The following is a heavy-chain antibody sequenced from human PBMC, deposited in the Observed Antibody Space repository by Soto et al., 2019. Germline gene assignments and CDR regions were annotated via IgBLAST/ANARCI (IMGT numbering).Heavy chain of an antibody. CDR1: GFTFSTYA. CDR3: AKDRYGDYGGIDY. V-gene: IGHV3-23*01. CDR2: ITGSGGST. D-gene: IGHD4-17*01. J-gene: IGHJ4*02. Sequence: EVQLLESGGGLVQPGGSLRLSCAASGFTFSTYAMIWVRQAPGKGLEWVSVITGSGGSTYYADSVKGRFTISRDTSKKTLSLQMNSLRAEDAAVDYCAKDRYGDYGGIDYWGQGTMVTVSS.